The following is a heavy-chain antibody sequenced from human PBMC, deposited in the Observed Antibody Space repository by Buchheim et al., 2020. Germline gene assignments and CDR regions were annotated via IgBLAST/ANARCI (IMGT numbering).Heavy chain of an antibody. Sequence: EVQLVESGGGLVQPGGSLRLSCAASGFSFSSSSMNWVRQAPGKGLEWVSYISGSSTTIYYADSVKGRFTISSDNAKNSLYLQMDSLRAEDTAIYYCGITAMLTAFDYWGQGTL. V-gene: IGHV3-48*01. J-gene: IGHJ4*02. CDR1: GFSFSSSS. CDR3: GITAMLTAFDY. D-gene: IGHD5-18*01. CDR2: ISGSSTTI.